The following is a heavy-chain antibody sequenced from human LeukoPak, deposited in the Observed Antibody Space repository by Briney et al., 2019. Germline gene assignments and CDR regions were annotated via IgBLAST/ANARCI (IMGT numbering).Heavy chain of an antibody. Sequence: GESLKISCKGSGYSINNYWIGWVRQMPGKGLEWMGIIYPADSDIRYSPSFQGQVTISADKSISTAYLQWSSLKASDTPMYYCARQEYCSGGSCYTWFDPWGQGTLVTVSS. CDR1: GYSINNYW. CDR3: ARQEYCSGGSCYTWFDP. CDR2: IYPADSDI. J-gene: IGHJ5*02. D-gene: IGHD2-15*01. V-gene: IGHV5-51*01.